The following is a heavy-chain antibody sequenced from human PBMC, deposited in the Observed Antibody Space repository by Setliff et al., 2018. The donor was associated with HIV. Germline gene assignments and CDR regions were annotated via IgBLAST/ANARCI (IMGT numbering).Heavy chain of an antibody. Sequence: PSETLSLTCTVSGGSISGNTYYWTWIRQPAGNAPEWIGRFPSSGGADYNPSLKRRLTISVDTSKNQYSLKLTSMTAADTAMYYCAAGKWGWWGDAFEFLGPGTKVTVSS. V-gene: IGHV4-61*02. CDR1: GGSISGNTYY. CDR2: FPSSGGA. D-gene: IGHD2-8*02. CDR3: AAGKWGWWGDAFEF. J-gene: IGHJ3*01.